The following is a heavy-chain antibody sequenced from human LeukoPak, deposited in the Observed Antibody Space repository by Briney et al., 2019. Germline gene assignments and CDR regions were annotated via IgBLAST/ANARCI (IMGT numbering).Heavy chain of an antibody. CDR1: GFTFSNYW. J-gene: IGHJ5*02. D-gene: IGHD5-18*01. CDR3: ASGYSRSANWFDP. V-gene: IGHV3-7*05. Sequence: PGGSLRLSCAASGFTFSNYWMSWVRHAPGKGLEWVANIKQDGSQIYYVDSVKGRFTISRDNANNSLYLQMNSLRGEDTAVYFCASGYSRSANWFDPWGQGTLVTVSS. CDR2: IKQDGSQI.